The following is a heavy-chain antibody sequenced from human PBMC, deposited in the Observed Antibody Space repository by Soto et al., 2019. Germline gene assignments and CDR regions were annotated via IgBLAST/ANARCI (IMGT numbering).Heavy chain of an antibody. J-gene: IGHJ4*02. CDR1: GYTVTTYA. D-gene: IGHD5-18*01. Sequence: ASVKVSCKASGYTVTTYAVHWVRQAPGQRLEWMGWINVGNGNRRYSQEFQGRVTFTRDTSANTVYMDLTSLRSEDTAVYYCAGRGISYGFDYWGLGTLVTVSS. CDR2: INVGNGNR. CDR3: AGRGISYGFDY. V-gene: IGHV1-3*01.